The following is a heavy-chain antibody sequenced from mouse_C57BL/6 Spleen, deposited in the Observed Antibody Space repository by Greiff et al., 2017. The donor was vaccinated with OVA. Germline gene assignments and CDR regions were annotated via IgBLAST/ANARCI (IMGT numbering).Heavy chain of an antibody. CDR3: ARHRDFYAMDY. D-gene: IGHD3-3*01. CDR2: LSSGGSYT. Sequence: EVQVVESGGDLVKPGGSLKLSCAASGFTFSSYGMSWVRQTPDKRLEWVATLSSGGSYTYYPDSVKGRFTISRDNAKNTLYLQMSSLKSEDTAMYYCARHRDFYAMDYWGQGTSVTVSS. J-gene: IGHJ4*01. CDR1: GFTFSSYG. V-gene: IGHV5-6*01.